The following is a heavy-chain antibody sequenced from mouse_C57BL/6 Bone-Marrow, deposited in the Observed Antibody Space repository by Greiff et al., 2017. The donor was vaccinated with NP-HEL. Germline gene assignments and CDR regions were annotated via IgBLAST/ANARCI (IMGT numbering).Heavy chain of an antibody. Sequence: EVKLVESGGDLVKPGGSLKLSCAASGFTFSSYGMSWVRQTPDKRLEWVATISSGGSYTYYPDSVQGRFTISRDNAKNTLYLQMSSLKSEDTAMYYCARRNYYGSSYLYAMDYWGQGTSVTVSS. CDR1: GFTFSSYG. J-gene: IGHJ4*01. CDR2: ISSGGSYT. CDR3: ARRNYYGSSYLYAMDY. D-gene: IGHD1-1*01. V-gene: IGHV5-6*02.